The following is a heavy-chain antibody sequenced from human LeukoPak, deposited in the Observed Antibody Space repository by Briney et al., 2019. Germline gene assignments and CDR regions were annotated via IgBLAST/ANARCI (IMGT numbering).Heavy chain of an antibody. CDR2: ISYDGSNK. CDR1: GFTFSSYG. J-gene: IGHJ6*02. V-gene: IGHV3-30*18. Sequence: GGSLRLSCAASGFTFSSYGMHWVRQAPGKGLEWVAVISYDGSNKYCADSVKGRFTISRDNSKNTLYLQMNSLRAEDTAVYYCAKDLLWFGELYYYYGMDVWGQGTTVTVSS. CDR3: AKDLLWFGELYYYYGMDV. D-gene: IGHD3-10*01.